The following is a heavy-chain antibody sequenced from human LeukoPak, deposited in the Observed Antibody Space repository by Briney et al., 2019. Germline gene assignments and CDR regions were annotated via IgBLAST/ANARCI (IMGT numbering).Heavy chain of an antibody. D-gene: IGHD3-16*02. CDR3: ARDRGSLGELSFLDY. V-gene: IGHV3-30*04. J-gene: IGHJ4*02. Sequence: GGSLRLSCAASGLTFGSYAMHWVRQAPGKGLEWVAVISYDGSNKYYADSVKGRFTISRDNSKNTLYLQMNSLRAEDTAVCYCARDRGSLGELSFLDYWGQGTLVTVSS. CDR1: GLTFGSYA. CDR2: ISYDGSNK.